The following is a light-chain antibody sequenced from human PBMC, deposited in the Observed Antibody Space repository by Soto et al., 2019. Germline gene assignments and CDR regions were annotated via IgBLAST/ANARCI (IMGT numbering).Light chain of an antibody. CDR3: QHYNNWPPWT. J-gene: IGKJ1*01. CDR2: GAS. CDR1: QSVSSN. V-gene: IGKV3-15*01. Sequence: EIVMTQSQATLSVSPGERATLSCRASQSVSSNLAWYQPKPGQAPRLLIYGASTRATGIPARFSGSGSGTEFTITISSLQSEDFAVYYCQHYNNWPPWTFGQGTKVEIK.